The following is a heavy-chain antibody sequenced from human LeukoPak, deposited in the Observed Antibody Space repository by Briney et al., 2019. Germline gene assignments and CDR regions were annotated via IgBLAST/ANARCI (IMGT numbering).Heavy chain of an antibody. J-gene: IGHJ4*02. CDR2: IYYSGST. D-gene: IGHD3-16*02. V-gene: IGHV4-59*12. CDR3: ARGAYYDYVWGSYRSRHFDY. Sequence: SETLSLTCTVSGGSISSYYWSWIRQPPGKGLEWIGYIYYSGSTNYNPSLKSRVTISVDTSKNQFSLKLSSVTAADTAVYYCARGAYYDYVWGSYRSRHFDYWGQGTLVTVSS. CDR1: GGSISSYY.